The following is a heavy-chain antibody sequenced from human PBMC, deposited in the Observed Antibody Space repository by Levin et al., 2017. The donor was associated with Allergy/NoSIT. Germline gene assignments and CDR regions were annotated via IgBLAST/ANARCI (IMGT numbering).Heavy chain of an antibody. CDR1: GGSISSYY. J-gene: IGHJ6*02. V-gene: IGHV4-59*01. D-gene: IGHD4-17*01. CDR2: IYYSGST. CDR3: ARVVRLGDYGYYYYGMDV. Sequence: ASETLSLTCTVSGGSISSYYWSWIRQPPGKGLEWIGYIYYSGSTNYNPSLKSRVTISVDTSKNQFSLKLSSVTAADTAVYYCARVVRLGDYGYYYYGMDVWGQGTTVTVSS.